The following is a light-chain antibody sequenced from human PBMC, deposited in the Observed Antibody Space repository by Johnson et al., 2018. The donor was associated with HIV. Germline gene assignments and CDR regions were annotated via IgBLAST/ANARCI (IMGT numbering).Light chain of an antibody. CDR3: GTWDTSLSAGGG. CDR2: ETN. J-gene: IGLJ1*01. V-gene: IGLV1-51*02. CDR1: SSDMGNYA. Sequence: QSVLTQPPSVSAAPGQKVTISCSGSSSDMGNYAVSWYQQLPGTAPKRLIYETNERPSGIPDRFSGSKSGPSATPAITRLQTEDEADYYCGTWDTSLSAGGGFGTGTKVTVL.